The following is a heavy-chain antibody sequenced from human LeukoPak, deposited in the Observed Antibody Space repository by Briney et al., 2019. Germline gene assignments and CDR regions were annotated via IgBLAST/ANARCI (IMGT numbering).Heavy chain of an antibody. V-gene: IGHV1-18*01. CDR2: ISAYNGNT. D-gene: IGHD3-10*01. CDR3: ARDSPDGSGTYYNDSPDY. Sequence: GASVTVSCTASGCTFTIYGISWVRQAPGQGLEWMGWISAYNGNTNYRHKLQGRVTMTTDTSTNTAYMDLRSLRSDDTAIYCCARDSPDGSGTYYNDSPDYWGQGTLVTVSS. CDR1: GCTFTIYG. J-gene: IGHJ4*02.